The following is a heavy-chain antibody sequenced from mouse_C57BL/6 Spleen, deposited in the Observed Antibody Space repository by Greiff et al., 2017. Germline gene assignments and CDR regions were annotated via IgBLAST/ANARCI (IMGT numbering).Heavy chain of an antibody. Sequence: QVQLQQPGAELVKPGASVKLSCKASGYTFTSYWMHWVKQRPGQGLEWIGMIHPNSGSTNYNEKFKSKATLTVDKSSSTAYMQLSSLTSEDSAVYYCARSRDDDEGFAYWGQGTLVTVSA. CDR1: GYTFTSYW. CDR2: IHPNSGST. D-gene: IGHD2-4*01. CDR3: ARSRDDDEGFAY. V-gene: IGHV1-64*01. J-gene: IGHJ3*01.